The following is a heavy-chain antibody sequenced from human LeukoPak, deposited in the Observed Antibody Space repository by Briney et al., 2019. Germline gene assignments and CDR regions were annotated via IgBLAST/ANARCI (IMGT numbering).Heavy chain of an antibody. D-gene: IGHD2-2*01. CDR2: INWNGGST. Sequence: GGSLRLSCAASGFTFDDYGMSWVRQAPGKGLEWVSGINWNGGSTGYADSVKGRFTISRDNAKNTLYLQMNSLRAEDTAVYYCARDPACSSTSCYAGNWFDPWGQGTLVTVSS. J-gene: IGHJ5*02. CDR1: GFTFDDYG. V-gene: IGHV3-20*04. CDR3: ARDPACSSTSCYAGNWFDP.